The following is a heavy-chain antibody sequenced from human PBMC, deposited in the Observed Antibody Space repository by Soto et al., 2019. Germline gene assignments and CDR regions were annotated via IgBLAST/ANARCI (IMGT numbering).Heavy chain of an antibody. CDR2: IWYDGSNK. V-gene: IGHV3-33*01. CDR1: GFTFSSYG. CDR3: ARDPSSAVAGNGLDY. D-gene: IGHD6-19*01. J-gene: IGHJ4*02. Sequence: PGGSLRLSCAASGFTFSSYGMHWVRQAPGKGLEWVAVIWYDGSNKYYADSVKGRFTISRDNSKNTLYLQMNSLRAEDTAVYYCARDPSSAVAGNGLDYWGQGTLVTVSS.